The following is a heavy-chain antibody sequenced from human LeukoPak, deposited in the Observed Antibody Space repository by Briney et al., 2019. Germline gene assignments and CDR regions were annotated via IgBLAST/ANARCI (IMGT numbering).Heavy chain of an antibody. J-gene: IGHJ4*02. D-gene: IGHD2-2*01. CDR1: GGSISSGGYY. Sequence: SQTLSLTCTVSGGSISSGGYYWSWIRQPPGKGLEWIGYIYHSGSTYYNPSLKSRVTISVDRSKNQFSLKLSSVTAADTAVYYCARLSRQDIVVVFDYWGQGTLVTVSS. V-gene: IGHV4-30-2*01. CDR3: ARLSRQDIVVVFDY. CDR2: IYHSGST.